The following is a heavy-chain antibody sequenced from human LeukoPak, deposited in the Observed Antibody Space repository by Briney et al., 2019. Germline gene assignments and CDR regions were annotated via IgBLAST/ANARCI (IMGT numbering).Heavy chain of an antibody. CDR1: GFTFSDYY. D-gene: IGHD3-22*01. Sequence: KAGGSLRLSCAASGFTFSDYYMSWIRQAPGKGLEWVSYISSSGSTIYYADSVKGRFTISRDNAKNSLYLQMNSLRAEDTAVYYCAKDSSGVIVPPLGAFDIWGQGTMVTVSS. CDR2: ISSSGSTI. J-gene: IGHJ3*02. CDR3: AKDSSGVIVPPLGAFDI. V-gene: IGHV3-11*01.